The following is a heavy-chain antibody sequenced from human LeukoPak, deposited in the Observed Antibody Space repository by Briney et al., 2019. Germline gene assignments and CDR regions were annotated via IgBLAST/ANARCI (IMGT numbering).Heavy chain of an antibody. Sequence: GESLKISSKGSGSRFTSYWIGWGRRMPGKGLEGMGIFYPGEFDTRYSPSFQGHYTISADKSISTAYLQWSSLKASETAMYYCARPFVYYYDSSGYLGDYWGQGTLVTVSS. CDR3: ARPFVYYYDSSGYLGDY. J-gene: IGHJ4*02. CDR1: GSRFTSYW. D-gene: IGHD3-22*01. V-gene: IGHV5-51*01. CDR2: FYPGEFDT.